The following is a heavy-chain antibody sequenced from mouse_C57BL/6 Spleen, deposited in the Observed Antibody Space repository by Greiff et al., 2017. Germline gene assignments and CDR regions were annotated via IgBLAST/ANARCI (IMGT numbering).Heavy chain of an antibody. J-gene: IGHJ4*01. V-gene: IGHV1-18*01. CDR1: GYTFTDYN. CDR2: INPNNGGT. Sequence: DVQLQESGPELVKPGASVKIPCKASGYTFTDYNMDWVKQSHGKSLEWIGDINPNNGGTIYNQKFKGKATLTVDKSSSTAYMELRSLTSEDTAVYYCARAYGSPYAMDYWGQGTSVTVSS. D-gene: IGHD1-1*01. CDR3: ARAYGSPYAMDY.